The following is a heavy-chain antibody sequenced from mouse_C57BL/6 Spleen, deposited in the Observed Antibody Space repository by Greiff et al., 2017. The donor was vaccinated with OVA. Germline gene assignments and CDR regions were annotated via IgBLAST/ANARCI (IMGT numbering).Heavy chain of an antibody. CDR2: ILPGSGST. J-gene: IGHJ3*01. D-gene: IGHD2-2*01. V-gene: IGHV1-9*01. Sequence: VKLQQSGAELMKPGASVKLSCKATGYTFTGYWIEWVKQRPGHGLEWIGEILPGSGSTNYNEKFKGKATFTADTYSNTAYMQLSSLTTEDSAIDYCARYGYEEGLAYWGQGTLVTVSA. CDR3: ARYGYEEGLAY. CDR1: GYTFTGYW.